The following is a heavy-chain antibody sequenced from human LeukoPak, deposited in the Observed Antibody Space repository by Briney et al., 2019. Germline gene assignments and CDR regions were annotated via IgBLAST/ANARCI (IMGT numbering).Heavy chain of an antibody. V-gene: IGHV1-2*02. Sequence: ASVKVSCKASGYTFTGHYMHWVRQAPGQGLEWMGWINPNSGGTNYAQKFQGRVTMTRDTSISTAYMELSRLRSDDTAVYYCASSIGGLRFTLRSDLHVRPNWFDPWGQGTLVTVSS. CDR1: GYTFTGHY. J-gene: IGHJ5*02. D-gene: IGHD3-10*01. CDR3: ASSIGGLRFTLRSDLHVRPNWFDP. CDR2: INPNSGGT.